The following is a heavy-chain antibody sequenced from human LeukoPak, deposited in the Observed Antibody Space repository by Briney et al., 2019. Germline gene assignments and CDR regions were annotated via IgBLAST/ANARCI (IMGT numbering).Heavy chain of an antibody. J-gene: IGHJ4*02. D-gene: IGHD4-23*01. CDR1: GYILTSYG. V-gene: IGHV1-18*01. CDR2: ISAYNANT. Sequence: ASVKVSCKASGYILTSYGISWVRQAPGQGLEWMGWISAYNANTNYAQKLQGRVTMTTDTSTGTVYMELRSLRSDDTAVYYCARAYGGDSELDYWGQGTLVTVSS. CDR3: ARAYGGDSELDY.